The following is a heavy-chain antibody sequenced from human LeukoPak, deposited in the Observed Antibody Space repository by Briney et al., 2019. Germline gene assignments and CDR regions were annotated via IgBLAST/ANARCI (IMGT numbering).Heavy chain of an antibody. CDR1: GGSISSSSYY. D-gene: IGHD2-21*02. V-gene: IGHV4-39*01. CDR2: IYYSGST. Sequence: SETLSLTCTVSGGSISSSSYYWGWIRQPPGKGLEWIGSIYYSGSTYYNPSLKSRVTISVATSNNQFSLKLSSVTAADTALYYCARRHCGGDCPGDYFDYWGQGTLVTVSS. CDR3: ARRHCGGDCPGDYFDY. J-gene: IGHJ4*02.